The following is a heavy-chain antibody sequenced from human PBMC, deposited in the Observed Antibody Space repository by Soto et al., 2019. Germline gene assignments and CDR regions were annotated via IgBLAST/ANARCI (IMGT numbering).Heavy chain of an antibody. V-gene: IGHV5-51*01. J-gene: IGHJ6*02. CDR3: AASILYYGIDV. CDR2: IYPGDSDT. CDR1: GYTFTNYW. Sequence: PGESLKICCKGSGYTFTNYWIGWVRQMPGKGPEWMGIIYPGDSDTKYNPSFQGQVTISADKSITTTYLQWSSLKASDTAIYYCAASILYYGIDVSGQTTTVTVSS.